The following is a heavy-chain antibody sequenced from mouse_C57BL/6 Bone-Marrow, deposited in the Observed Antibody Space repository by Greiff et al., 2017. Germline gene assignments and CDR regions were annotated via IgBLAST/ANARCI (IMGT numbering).Heavy chain of an antibody. CDR3: ARVRYYDYDEDYIDY. CDR1: GYSITSGYF. J-gene: IGHJ2*01. CDR2: ISYDGSN. V-gene: IGHV3-6*01. Sequence: ESGPGLVKPSPSLSLTCSVTGYSITSGYFWNWIRQFPGNILEWMGYISYDGSNNYNPSLKNRISITPDTSKNQFFLTLNSVTTEDTATYYCARVRYYDYDEDYIDYWGQGTTLTVSS. D-gene: IGHD2-4*01.